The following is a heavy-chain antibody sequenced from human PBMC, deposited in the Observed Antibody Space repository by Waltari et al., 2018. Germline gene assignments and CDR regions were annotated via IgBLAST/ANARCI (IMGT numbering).Heavy chain of an antibody. CDR1: GYSFTSYW. J-gene: IGHJ4*02. CDR3: ARPAYCSGGSCPLDY. CDR2: IYPGDSDT. V-gene: IGHV5-51*01. Sequence: LKISCKGSGYSFTSYWIGWVRQMPGKGLEWMGIIYPGDSDTRYSPSFQGQVTISADKSISTAYLQWSSLKASDTAMYYCARPAYCSGGSCPLDYWGQGTLVTVSS. D-gene: IGHD2-15*01.